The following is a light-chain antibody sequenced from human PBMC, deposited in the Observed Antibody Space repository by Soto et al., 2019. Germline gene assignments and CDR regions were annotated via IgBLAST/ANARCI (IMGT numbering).Light chain of an antibody. Sequence: DIQMNQSPSSLSASVGDRVTITCRASQSILSWLAWYQQKPGKAPKLLIYKASSLESGVPSRFRGSGSGTEFTLTISSLQPDDSATYYCQQYDSFSWTFGQGTKVEVK. CDR3: QQYDSFSWT. J-gene: IGKJ1*01. V-gene: IGKV1-5*03. CDR1: QSILSW. CDR2: KAS.